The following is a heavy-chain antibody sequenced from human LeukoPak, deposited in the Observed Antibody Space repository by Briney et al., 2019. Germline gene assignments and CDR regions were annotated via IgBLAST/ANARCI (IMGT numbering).Heavy chain of an antibody. CDR1: GFTFSSYS. D-gene: IGHD2-8*01. Sequence: PGGSLRLSCAASGFTFSSYSMNWVRQAPGKGLEWVSYISSSSSTIYYADSVKGRFTISRDNAKNSLYLQMNSLRAEDAAVYYCAKDCTNGVCGLFDYWGQGTLVTVSS. V-gene: IGHV3-48*01. CDR2: ISSSSSTI. J-gene: IGHJ4*02. CDR3: AKDCTNGVCGLFDY.